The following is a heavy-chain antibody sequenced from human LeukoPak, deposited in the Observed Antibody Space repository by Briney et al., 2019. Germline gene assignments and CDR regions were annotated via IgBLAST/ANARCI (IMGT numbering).Heavy chain of an antibody. CDR2: IYHSGST. D-gene: IGHD1-7*01. CDR1: GYSISSGYY. V-gene: IGHV4-38-2*02. Sequence: PSETLSLTCTVSGYSISSGYYWGWIRQPPGKGLEWIGSIYHSGSTNYNPSLKSRVTISVDKSKNQFSLKLSSVAAADTAVYYCARRPVTGTVREWGQGTLVTVSS. J-gene: IGHJ4*02. CDR3: ARRPVTGTVRE.